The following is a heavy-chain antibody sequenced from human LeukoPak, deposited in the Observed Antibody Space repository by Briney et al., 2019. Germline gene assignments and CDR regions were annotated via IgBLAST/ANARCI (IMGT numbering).Heavy chain of an antibody. J-gene: IGHJ4*02. Sequence: GGSLRLSCAASGFTFSSYGMHWVRQAPGKGLEGVAFIRYDGSNKYYADSVKGRFTISRDNSKNTLYLQINSLGADDTAVYYCAKDQDPHSYGSGSYAPFDYWGQGTLVTVSS. D-gene: IGHD3-10*01. CDR2: IRYDGSNK. CDR3: AKDQDPHSYGSGSYAPFDY. V-gene: IGHV3-30*02. CDR1: GFTFSSYG.